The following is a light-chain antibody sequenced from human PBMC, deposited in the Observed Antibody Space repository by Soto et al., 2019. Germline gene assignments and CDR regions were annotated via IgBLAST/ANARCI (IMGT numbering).Light chain of an antibody. CDR2: EVS. CDR3: TSYSRYRVLV. CDR1: SSDIGGYKY. Sequence: QSVLTQPASVSGSLGQSITISCTGTSSDIGGYKYVSWYQQHPGKAPKLIIFEVSNRPSGVSDRFSGSNSGNTASLTISGLQAEDEADYYCTSYSRYRVLVFGGWTKGTVL. J-gene: IGLJ3*02. V-gene: IGLV2-14*01.